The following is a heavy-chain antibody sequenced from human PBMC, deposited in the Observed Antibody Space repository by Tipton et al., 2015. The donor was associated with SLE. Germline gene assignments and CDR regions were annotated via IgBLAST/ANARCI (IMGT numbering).Heavy chain of an antibody. CDR2: MNPNSGDT. J-gene: IGHJ6*02. D-gene: IGHD1-7*01. V-gene: IGHV1-8*01. CDR1: GYRFTTYG. Sequence: QSGAEVKKPGASVKVSCKASGYRFTTYGINWVRQATGQGLEWMGWMNPNSGDTGYAQKFQGRVTMTRNTSISTAYMELSSLRSEDTAVYYCARVWANWNYEEHGMDVWGQGTTVTVSS. CDR3: ARVWANWNYEEHGMDV.